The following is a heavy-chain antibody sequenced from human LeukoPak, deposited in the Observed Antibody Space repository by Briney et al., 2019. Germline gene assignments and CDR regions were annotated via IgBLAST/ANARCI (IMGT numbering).Heavy chain of an antibody. D-gene: IGHD2-15*01. V-gene: IGHV4-34*01. J-gene: IGHJ4*02. CDR3: ARRRGGGSVGY. CDR1: GGSFSGYY. CDR2: INHSGST. Sequence: SETLSLTCAVYGGSFSGYYWSWIRQPPGKGLEWIGEINHSGSTNYNPSLKSRVTISVDTSKNQFSLKLSSMTAADTAVYYCARRRGGGSVGYWGQGTLVTVSS.